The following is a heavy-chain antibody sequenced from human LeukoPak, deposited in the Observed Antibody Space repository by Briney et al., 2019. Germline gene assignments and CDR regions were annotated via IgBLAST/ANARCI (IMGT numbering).Heavy chain of an antibody. CDR3: ARIFNHFDY. CDR2: ISYDGRNK. J-gene: IGHJ4*02. Sequence: GGSLRLSCAASGFTFSSYAMHWVRQAPGKGLEWVAVISYDGRNKYYTDSVKGRFPISRDNSKNTLYLQMNSLRAEDTAVYYCARIFNHFDYWGQGTLVTVSS. D-gene: IGHD3-3*01. V-gene: IGHV3-30*04. CDR1: GFTFSSYA.